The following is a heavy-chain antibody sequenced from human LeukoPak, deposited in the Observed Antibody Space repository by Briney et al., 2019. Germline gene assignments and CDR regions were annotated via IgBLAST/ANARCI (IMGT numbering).Heavy chain of an antibody. Sequence: GGSLRLSCAASGFTFNSYAMTWVRQAPGKGLEWVSHVSGSGGITYYADSVKGRFTISRDNSKNTLYLQMNSLRAEDTAVYYCAKTTAGNSSGRYPGWPVDYWGQGTLVTVSS. CDR3: AKTTAGNSSGRYPGWPVDY. CDR1: GFTFNSYA. V-gene: IGHV3-23*01. J-gene: IGHJ4*02. CDR2: VSGSGGIT. D-gene: IGHD6-19*01.